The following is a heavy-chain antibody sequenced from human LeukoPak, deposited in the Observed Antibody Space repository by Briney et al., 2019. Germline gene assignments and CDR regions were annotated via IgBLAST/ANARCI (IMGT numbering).Heavy chain of an antibody. Sequence: GGSLRLSCAASGFTVSSNYMSWVRQAPGKGLEWVSVIYSGGSTYYADSVKGRFTISRDNSKNTLYLQMNSLRAEDTAVYYCARDGTGYSGGWYLYMDVWGKGTTVTVSS. CDR1: GFTVSSNY. CDR3: ARDGTGYSGGWYLYMDV. J-gene: IGHJ6*03. V-gene: IGHV3-53*01. CDR2: IYSGGST. D-gene: IGHD6-19*01.